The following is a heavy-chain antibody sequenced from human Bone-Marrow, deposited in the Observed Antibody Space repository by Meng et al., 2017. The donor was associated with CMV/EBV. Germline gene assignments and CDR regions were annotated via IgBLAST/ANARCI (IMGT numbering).Heavy chain of an antibody. CDR3: ARDGKWELLFQFDY. V-gene: IGHV3-7*01. CDR1: GFTFSSYW. Sequence: GESLKISCAASGFTFSSYWMSWVRQAPGKGLEWVANIKQDGSEKYYVDSVKGRFTISRDNAKNSLYLQMNSLRAEDTAVYYFARDGKWELLFQFDYWGQGTLVTVSS. D-gene: IGHD1-26*01. CDR2: IKQDGSEK. J-gene: IGHJ4*02.